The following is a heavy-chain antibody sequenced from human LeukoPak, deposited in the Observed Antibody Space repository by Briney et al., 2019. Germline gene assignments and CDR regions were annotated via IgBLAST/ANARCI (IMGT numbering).Heavy chain of an antibody. CDR1: GGFNTHYY. CDR3: ARDSEGAFDI. Sequence: ETLSLTCSVSGGFNTHYYWTWIRQPPGKELEWIGYIYHSGSTKYNPSLKSRVTISVDTSKNHFSLKLSSVTAADTAVYYCARDSEGAFDIWGQGTMVTVSS. CDR2: IYHSGST. J-gene: IGHJ3*02. V-gene: IGHV4-59*12. D-gene: IGHD1-26*01.